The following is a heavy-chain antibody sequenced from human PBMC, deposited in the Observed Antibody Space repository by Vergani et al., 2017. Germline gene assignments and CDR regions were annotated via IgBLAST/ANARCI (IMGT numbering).Heavy chain of an antibody. J-gene: IGHJ6*02. D-gene: IGHD3-9*01. CDR3: ARDGYDILTGYSYYGMDV. Sequence: QVQLQESGPGLVKPSQTLSLTCTVSGGSISSGSYYWSWIRQPAGKGLEWIGRIYTRGSTNYNPSLKSRVTISVDTSKNQFSLKLSFVTAADTAVYYCARDGYDILTGYSYYGMDVWGQGTTVTVSS. V-gene: IGHV4-61*02. CDR2: IYTRGST. CDR1: GGSISSGSYY.